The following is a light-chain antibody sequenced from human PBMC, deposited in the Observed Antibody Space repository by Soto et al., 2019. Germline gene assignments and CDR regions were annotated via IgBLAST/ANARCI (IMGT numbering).Light chain of an antibody. CDR2: QAS. V-gene: IGKV1-5*03. CDR3: QHYNDYSYT. J-gene: IGKJ2*01. Sequence: DIQMTQSPSTLSASVGDRVAITCRASQSVSGWLAWYQQKPGKVPKLLIYQASTLEDGVPSRFSGSGSGTEFSLTIRCLQPDDSATYYCQHYNDYSYTFGPGTNLEIK. CDR1: QSVSGW.